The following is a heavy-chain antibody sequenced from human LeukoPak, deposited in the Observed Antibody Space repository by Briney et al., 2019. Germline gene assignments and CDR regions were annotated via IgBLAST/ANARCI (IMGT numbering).Heavy chain of an antibody. CDR3: AREPIAAAGGWFDP. V-gene: IGHV1-18*01. D-gene: IGHD6-13*01. Sequence: ASVKVSCKASGYTFTSYGISWVRQAPGQGLEWMGWIRAYNGNTNYAQKLQGRVTMTTDTSTSTAYMELRSLRSDDTAVYYCAREPIAAAGGWFDPWGQGTLVTVSS. CDR2: IRAYNGNT. CDR1: GYTFTSYG. J-gene: IGHJ5*02.